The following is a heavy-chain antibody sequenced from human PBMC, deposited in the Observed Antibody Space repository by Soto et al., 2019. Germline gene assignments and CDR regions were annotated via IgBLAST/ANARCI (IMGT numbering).Heavy chain of an antibody. CDR2: IRAYKQHT. D-gene: IGHD2-2*01. CDR1: GYTFTSYC. Sequence: ASVRASCRPPGYTFTSYCISWVRQALGQGLEGMEWIRAYKQHTNDAPKLQGRVTMTTGKSTSTAYMELRSLRSYDTAVYGCGRGAIVVVPAALYTDYSYGMDDWGQGTTVTVSS. J-gene: IGHJ6*02. V-gene: IGHV1-18*04. CDR3: GRGAIVVVPAALYTDYSYGMDD.